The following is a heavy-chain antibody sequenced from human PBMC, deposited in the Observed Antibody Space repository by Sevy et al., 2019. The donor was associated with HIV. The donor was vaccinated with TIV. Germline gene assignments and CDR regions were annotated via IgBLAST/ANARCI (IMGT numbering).Heavy chain of an antibody. J-gene: IGHJ1*01. Sequence: GGSLRLSCAASGFTFSDYYMSWIRQAPGRGLEWIAYISIAGDSVYYVVSVKGRFTISRDNAKNSLYLQLNSLRAEDTAVYYCARADADCSGGTCYSAASNQYFQHWGQGTLVTVSS. D-gene: IGHD2-15*01. CDR1: GFTFSDYY. V-gene: IGHV3-11*01. CDR3: ARADADCSGGTCYSAASNQYFQH. CDR2: ISIAGDSV.